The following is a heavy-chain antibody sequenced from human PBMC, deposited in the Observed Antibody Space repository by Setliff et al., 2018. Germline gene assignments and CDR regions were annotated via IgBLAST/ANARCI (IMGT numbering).Heavy chain of an antibody. Sequence: ASVKVSCKASGYTFTTYYMHWVRQAPGQGLEWMGIINPSGGYANYAQKFQGRVTMTTDTPTSTAYMEMRSLRSDDTAVYYCARGPLDFVVAPPAAKFDFWGQGTLVTVSS. V-gene: IGHV1-46*01. D-gene: IGHD2-2*01. J-gene: IGHJ4*02. CDR1: GYTFTTYY. CDR3: ARGPLDFVVAPPAAKFDF. CDR2: INPSGGYA.